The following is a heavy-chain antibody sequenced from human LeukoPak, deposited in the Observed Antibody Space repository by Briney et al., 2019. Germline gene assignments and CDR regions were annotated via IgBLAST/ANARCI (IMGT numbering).Heavy chain of an antibody. V-gene: IGHV4-34*01. CDR2: INHSGST. Sequence: SETLSLTCAVYGGSFSGYYRSWIRQPPGEGLEWIGEINHSGSTNYNPSLKSRVTISVDTSKNQFSLKLSSVTAADTAVYYCAGALVVVAAAYFDYWGQGTLVTVSS. J-gene: IGHJ4*02. CDR3: AGALVVVAAAYFDY. CDR1: GGSFSGYY. D-gene: IGHD2-15*01.